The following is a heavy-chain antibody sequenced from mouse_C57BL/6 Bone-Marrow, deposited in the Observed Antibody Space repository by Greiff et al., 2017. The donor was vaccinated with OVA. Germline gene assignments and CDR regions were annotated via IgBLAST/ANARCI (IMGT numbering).Heavy chain of an antibody. CDR3: ARTLPYYAMDY. CDR2: IDPSDSYT. J-gene: IGHJ4*01. D-gene: IGHD2-10*01. V-gene: IGHV1-69*01. Sequence: QVQLKQPGAELVMPGASVKLSCKASGYTFTSYWMHWVKQRPGQGLEWIGEIDPSDSYTNYNQKLKGKSTLTVDKSSSTAYMQLSSLTSEDSAFYYCARTLPYYAMDYWGQGTSVTVSS. CDR1: GYTFTSYW.